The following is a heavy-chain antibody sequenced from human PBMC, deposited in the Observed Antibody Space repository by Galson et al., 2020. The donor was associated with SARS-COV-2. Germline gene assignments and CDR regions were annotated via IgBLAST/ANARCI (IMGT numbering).Heavy chain of an antibody. CDR2: ISTDGSNK. V-gene: IGHV3-30*04. CDR1: GFTFSSYA. Sequence: EGSLRLSCAASGFTFSSYAMHWVRQAPGKGLEWVAVISTDGSNKYYADSVKGRFTISRDNSKNTLYLQMNSLRAEDTAVYYCARDLIGTLYYFDYWGQGTLVTVSS. CDR3: ARDLIGTLYYFDY. J-gene: IGHJ4*02. D-gene: IGHD1-1*01.